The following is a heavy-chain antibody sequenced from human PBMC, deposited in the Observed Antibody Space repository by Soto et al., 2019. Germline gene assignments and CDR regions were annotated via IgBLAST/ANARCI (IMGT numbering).Heavy chain of an antibody. Sequence: GASVKVSCKASGYTFTRYAMHWVRQAPGQRLEWMGWINAGNGNTKYSQKFQGRVTITRDTSASTAYMELSSLRSEDTAVYYCARDLYDFWSGQISFDYWGQGTLVTVSS. CDR2: INAGNGNT. CDR1: GYTFTRYA. CDR3: ARDLYDFWSGQISFDY. J-gene: IGHJ4*02. V-gene: IGHV1-3*01. D-gene: IGHD3-3*01.